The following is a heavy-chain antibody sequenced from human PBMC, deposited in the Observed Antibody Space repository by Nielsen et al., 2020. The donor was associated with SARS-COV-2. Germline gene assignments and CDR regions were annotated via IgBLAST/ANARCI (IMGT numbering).Heavy chain of an antibody. CDR1: GFTFTSYA. Sequence: GESLKISCAASGFTFTSYAMAWVRQAPAKGLEWVSGVRGSGDKTYYADSVKGRFTISRDNARNSVYLQMNSLGAEDTAVYYCARTGRNMVNYYGMDVWGQGTTVTVSS. CDR2: VRGSGDKT. J-gene: IGHJ6*02. V-gene: IGHV3-23*01. D-gene: IGHD5-18*01. CDR3: ARTGRNMVNYYGMDV.